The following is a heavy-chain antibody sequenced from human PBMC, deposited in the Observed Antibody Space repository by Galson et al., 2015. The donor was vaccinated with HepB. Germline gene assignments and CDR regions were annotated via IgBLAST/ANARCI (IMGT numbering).Heavy chain of an antibody. Sequence: SLRLSCAASGFTFSSYAMSWVRQAPGKGLEWFSAISGSGASTYYADSVKGRFTISRDNSKNTLYLQMKSLRAEDTAVYYCAKGGPYYDLWSGYYTDNWFDPCGQGTLVTVSS. J-gene: IGHJ5*02. D-gene: IGHD3-3*01. CDR1: GFTFSSYA. CDR3: AKGGPYYDLWSGYYTDNWFDP. V-gene: IGHV3-23*01. CDR2: ISGSGAST.